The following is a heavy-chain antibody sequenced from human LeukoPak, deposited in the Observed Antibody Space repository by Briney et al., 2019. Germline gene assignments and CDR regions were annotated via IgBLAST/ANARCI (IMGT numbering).Heavy chain of an antibody. D-gene: IGHD1-1*01. Sequence: GGSLRLSCAASGFTFSNYWMHWVRQAPGKGLVWVSRINSDGSSTSYAGSVKGRFTISKDNAKNTLYLQINSLRAEDTAVYYCARGGQYTTGWFGYWGQGTLVTVSS. V-gene: IGHV3-74*01. CDR2: INSDGSST. J-gene: IGHJ5*01. CDR3: ARGGQYTTGWFGY. CDR1: GFTFSNYW.